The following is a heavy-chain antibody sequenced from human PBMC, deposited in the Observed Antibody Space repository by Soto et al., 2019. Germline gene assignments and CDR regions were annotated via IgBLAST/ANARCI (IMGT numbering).Heavy chain of an antibody. CDR1: GGSISSGGYY. CDR2: IYYSGST. Sequence: SETLSLTCTVSGGSISSGGYYWSWIRQHPGKGLEWIGYIYYSGSTYYNPSLKSRVTISVDTSKNQSSLKLSSVTAADTAVYYCATNPGGRIGGHYYDSSGYYPDAFDIWGQGTMVTVSS. D-gene: IGHD3-22*01. J-gene: IGHJ3*02. CDR3: ATNPGGRIGGHYYDSSGYYPDAFDI. V-gene: IGHV4-31*03.